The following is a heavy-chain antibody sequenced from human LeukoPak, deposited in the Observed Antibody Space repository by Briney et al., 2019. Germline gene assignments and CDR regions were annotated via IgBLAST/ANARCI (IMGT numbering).Heavy chain of an antibody. CDR1: GFTFSSYS. J-gene: IGHJ6*03. V-gene: IGHV3-21*01. CDR3: ARDPRYSSGWYVNYMDV. D-gene: IGHD6-19*01. CDR2: ISSSSSYI. Sequence: GGSLRLSCAASGFTFSSYSMNRVRQAPGKGLEWVSSISSSSSYIYYADSVKGRFTISRDNAKNSLYLQMNSLRAEDTAVYYCARDPRYSSGWYVNYMDVWGKGTTVTVSS.